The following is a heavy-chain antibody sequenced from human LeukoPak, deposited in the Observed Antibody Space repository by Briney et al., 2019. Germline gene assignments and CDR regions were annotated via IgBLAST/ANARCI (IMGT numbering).Heavy chain of an antibody. J-gene: IGHJ4*02. CDR3: ARNARLIAAAGEPIDY. CDR2: ISYDGSNK. D-gene: IGHD6-13*01. V-gene: IGHV3-30-3*01. CDR1: GFTFSSYA. Sequence: GGSLRLSCAASGFTFSSYAMHWVRQTPGKGLEWVAVISYDGSNKYYADSVKGRFTISRDNSKNTLYLQMNSLRAEDTAVYYCARNARLIAAAGEPIDYWGQGTLVTVSS.